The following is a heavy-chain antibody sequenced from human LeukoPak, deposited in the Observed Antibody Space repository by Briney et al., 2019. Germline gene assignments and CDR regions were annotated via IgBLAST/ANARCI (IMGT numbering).Heavy chain of an antibody. Sequence: SETLSLTCTVSGGSISSYYWSWIRQPAGKGLEWIGRICTSGSTNYNPSLKSRVTMSVDTSKNQFSLKLSSVTAADTAVYYCASQYSSSWYLSKYFDYWGQGTLVTVSS. D-gene: IGHD6-13*01. J-gene: IGHJ4*02. CDR2: ICTSGST. CDR1: GGSISSYY. CDR3: ASQYSSSWYLSKYFDY. V-gene: IGHV4-4*07.